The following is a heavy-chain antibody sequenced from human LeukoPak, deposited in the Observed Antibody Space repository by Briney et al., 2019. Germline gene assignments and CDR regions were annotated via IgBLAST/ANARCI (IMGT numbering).Heavy chain of an antibody. D-gene: IGHD2-8*02. J-gene: IGHJ6*03. Sequence: SETLSLTCTVSGGSISSGSYYWSWIRQPAGKGLEWIGRIYTSGSTNYNPSLKSRVTISVDTSKNQFSLKLSSVTAADTAVYYCARSGPYYYYYYMDVWGKGTAVTISS. V-gene: IGHV4-61*02. CDR2: IYTSGST. CDR1: GGSISSGSYY. CDR3: ARSGPYYYYYYMDV.